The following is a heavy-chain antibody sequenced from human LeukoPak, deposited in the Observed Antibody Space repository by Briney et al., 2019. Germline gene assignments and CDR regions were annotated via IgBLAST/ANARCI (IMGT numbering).Heavy chain of an antibody. V-gene: IGHV4-30-4*08. CDR2: IYHSGST. D-gene: IGHD1-26*01. J-gene: IGHJ6*03. CDR3: ARASSGSHSGPIYYYYYMDV. Sequence: SQTLSLTCTVSGGSVGSGDYYWSWIRQPPGKGLEWIGCIYHSGSTYYNPSLKSRVTISLDTPKNQFSLKLSSVTAADTAVYYCARASSGSHSGPIYYYYYMDVWGKGTTVTVSS. CDR1: GGSVGSGDYY.